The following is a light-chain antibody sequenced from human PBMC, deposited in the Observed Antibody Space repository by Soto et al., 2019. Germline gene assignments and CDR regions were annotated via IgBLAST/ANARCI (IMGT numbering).Light chain of an antibody. CDR2: AAS. J-gene: IGKJ4*01. V-gene: IGKV1-39*01. Sequence: DIPMTQSPSSLSASVGDRVTITCRASENINSYLNWYQFKPGKGPKLLINAASSLQSGVPSRFSGSGSGTDFTLTISTLQPEDFATYYCQQSYTAPLTFGGGTKVEIK. CDR1: ENINSY. CDR3: QQSYTAPLT.